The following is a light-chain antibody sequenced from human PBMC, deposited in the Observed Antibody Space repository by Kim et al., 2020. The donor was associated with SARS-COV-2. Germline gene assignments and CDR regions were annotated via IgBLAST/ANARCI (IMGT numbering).Light chain of an antibody. Sequence: APGKAASITCGGNKIGDKSVHWYQQKPGQAPVLVIYLDTNRPSGIPERFSGSNSGNTAALTISRVEAGDEADYYCQVWDSSTDHVVFGGGTQLTVL. CDR2: LDT. V-gene: IGLV3-21*04. CDR3: QVWDSSTDHVV. CDR1: KIGDKS. J-gene: IGLJ2*01.